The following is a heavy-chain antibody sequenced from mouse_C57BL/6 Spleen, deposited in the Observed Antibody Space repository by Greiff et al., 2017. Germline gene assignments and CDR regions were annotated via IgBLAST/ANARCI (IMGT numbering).Heavy chain of an antibody. CDR3: ARVDYAPFDY. Sequence: QVQLQQPGAELVKPGASVTLSCKASGYTFTSYWMPWVKQRPGHGLEWIGMLHPNSGSTNYNEKFKRKATLTVDNSASTAYMQLSSLTSEDSAVYYCARVDYAPFDYWGQGTTLTVSS. V-gene: IGHV1-64*01. J-gene: IGHJ2*01. CDR1: GYTFTSYW. D-gene: IGHD2-4*01. CDR2: LHPNSGST.